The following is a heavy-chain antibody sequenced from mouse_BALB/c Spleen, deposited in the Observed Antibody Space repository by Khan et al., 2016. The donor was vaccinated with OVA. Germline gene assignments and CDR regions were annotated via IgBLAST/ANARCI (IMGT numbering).Heavy chain of an antibody. CDR3: ASHLTGSFAY. J-gene: IGHJ3*01. D-gene: IGHD4-1*01. CDR2: ISSGGDYT. V-gene: IGHV5-6*01. CDR1: GFIFSSYS. Sequence: EVELVESGGDLVKPGGSLKLSCAASGFIFSSYSMSWVRQTPDKRLERVATISSGGDYTYYPDSVKGRFTISRDDAKNTLYLQMSSLKSEDTAMYYCASHLTGSFAYWGQGTLVTVSA.